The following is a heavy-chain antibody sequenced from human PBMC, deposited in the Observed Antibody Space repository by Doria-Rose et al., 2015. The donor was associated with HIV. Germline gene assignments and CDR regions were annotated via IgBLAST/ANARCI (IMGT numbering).Heavy chain of an antibody. CDR1: GVSLSSPGMG. D-gene: IGHD6-13*01. CDR2: TFSDDER. Sequence: QITLKESGPVLVKPTETLTLTCTVSGVSLSSPGMGVSWIRQPPGKALEWLATTFSDDERSYKTSLKSRLTISRGTSKSQVVLTMTDMDPVDTATYYCARIKSSRWYHKYYFDFWGQGTLVIVS. V-gene: IGHV2-26*01. CDR3: ARIKSSRWYHKYYFDF. J-gene: IGHJ4*02.